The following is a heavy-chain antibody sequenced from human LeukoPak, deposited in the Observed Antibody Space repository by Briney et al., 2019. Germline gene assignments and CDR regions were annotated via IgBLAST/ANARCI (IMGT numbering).Heavy chain of an antibody. D-gene: IGHD2-21*02. J-gene: IGHJ3*02. V-gene: IGHV3-21*01. CDR1: GFTVSSNY. CDR2: ISSSSSSYI. Sequence: GGSLRLSCAASGFTVSSNYMSWVRQAPGKGLEWVSSISSSSSSYIYYAASVKGRFTISRDNAKNSLYLQMNSLRAEDTAVYYCVGGVRGYCGGDCYTYAFDIWGQGTMVTVSS. CDR3: VGGVRGYCGGDCYTYAFDI.